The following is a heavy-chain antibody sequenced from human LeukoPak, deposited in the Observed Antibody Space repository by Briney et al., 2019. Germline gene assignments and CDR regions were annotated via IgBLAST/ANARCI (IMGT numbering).Heavy chain of an antibody. Sequence: PGGSLRLSCAASGFTFDDYAMHWVRQAPGKGLEWVSGISWNSGSIGYADSVKGRFTISRDNAKNSLYLQMNSLRAEDTALYYCAKDYIAVAGRNWYFDLWGRGTLVTVSS. D-gene: IGHD6-19*01. CDR2: ISWNSGSI. J-gene: IGHJ2*01. V-gene: IGHV3-9*01. CDR1: GFTFDDYA. CDR3: AKDYIAVAGRNWYFDL.